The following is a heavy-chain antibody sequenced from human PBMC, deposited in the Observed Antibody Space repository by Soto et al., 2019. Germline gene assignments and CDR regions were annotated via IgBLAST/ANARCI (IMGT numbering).Heavy chain of an antibody. Sequence: GGSLRLSCRVSGFTFNNSGMHWVRQAPGKGLEWMAVISYDGSDKYYADSVKGRVIISRDNSKNTLNLEMNSLRAEDTAIYYCVKDRVPGAYGNYYGMDVWGQGATVTVSS. CDR3: VKDRVPGAYGNYYGMDV. CDR1: GFTFNNSG. D-gene: IGHD5-12*01. V-gene: IGHV3-30*18. J-gene: IGHJ6*02. CDR2: ISYDGSDK.